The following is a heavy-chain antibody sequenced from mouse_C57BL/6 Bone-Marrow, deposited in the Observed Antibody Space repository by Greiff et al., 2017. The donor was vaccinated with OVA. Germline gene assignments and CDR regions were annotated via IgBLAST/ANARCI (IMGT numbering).Heavy chain of an antibody. Sequence: QVQLQQPGAELVMPGASVKLSCKASGYTFTSYWMHWVKQRPGQGLEWIGEIDPSDSYTNYNQKFKGKSTLTVDKSSSTAYMQLSSLTSEDSAVXDCAREGNWDGYFDYWGQGTTLTVSS. CDR1: GYTFTSYW. CDR2: IDPSDSYT. V-gene: IGHV1-69*01. CDR3: AREGNWDGYFDY. D-gene: IGHD4-1*01. J-gene: IGHJ2*01.